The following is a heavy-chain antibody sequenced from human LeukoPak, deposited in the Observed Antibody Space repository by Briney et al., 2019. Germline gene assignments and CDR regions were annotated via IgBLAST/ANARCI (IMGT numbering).Heavy chain of an antibody. V-gene: IGHV4-39*07. CDR2: IYTSGST. D-gene: IGHD3-9*01. CDR3: AREVARRDILTGYPIHHFDY. J-gene: IGHJ4*02. Sequence: KSSETLSLTCTVSGGSISSSSYYWGWIRQPPGKGLEWIGRIYTSGSTNYNPSLKSRVTISVDTSKNQFSLKLSSVTAADTAVYYCAREVARRDILTGYPIHHFDYWGQGTLVTVSS. CDR1: GGSISSSSYY.